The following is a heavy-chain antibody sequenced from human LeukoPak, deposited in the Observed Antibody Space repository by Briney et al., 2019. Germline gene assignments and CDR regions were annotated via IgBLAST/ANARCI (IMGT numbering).Heavy chain of an antibody. CDR2: ISAYNGNT. V-gene: IGHV1-18*01. CDR3: ARERKRVSYYYYYMDV. Sequence: ASVKVSCKASGYTFTSYGISWVRQAPGQGLEWMGWISAYNGNTNYAQKLQGRVTMTTDTSTSTAYMELRSLRSDDTAVYYCARERKRVSYYYYYMDVWGKGTTVTVSS. J-gene: IGHJ6*03. D-gene: IGHD1-14*01. CDR1: GYTFTSYG.